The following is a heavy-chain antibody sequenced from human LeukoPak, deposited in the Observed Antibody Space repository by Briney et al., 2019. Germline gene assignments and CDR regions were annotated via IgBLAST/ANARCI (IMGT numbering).Heavy chain of an antibody. CDR2: IYYSGST. J-gene: IGHJ3*02. CDR1: GGSISSYY. CDR3: ARDGDYYYDSSGYYAFDI. Sequence: PSETLSLTCTVSGGSISSYYWSWIRQPPGKGLEWIGYIYYSGSTNYNPSLKSRVTISVDTSKNQFSLKLSSVTAADTAVYYCARDGDYYYDSSGYYAFDIWGQGTMVTVSS. V-gene: IGHV4-59*01. D-gene: IGHD3-22*01.